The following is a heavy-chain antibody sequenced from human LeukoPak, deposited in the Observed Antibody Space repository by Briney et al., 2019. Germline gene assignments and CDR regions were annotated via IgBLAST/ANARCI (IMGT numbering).Heavy chain of an antibody. CDR3: ARTYYGGNRNDY. D-gene: IGHD4-23*01. CDR1: GYSIRSDHY. J-gene: IGHJ4*02. V-gene: IGHV4-38-2*02. Sequence: PSETLSLTCTVSGYSIRSDHYWGWIRQPPGKGLEWIGSIGHSGSTYYNPSLKSRVTISVDRSKNQFSLKLSSVTAADTAVYYCARTYYGGNRNDYWGQGTLVTVSS. CDR2: IGHSGST.